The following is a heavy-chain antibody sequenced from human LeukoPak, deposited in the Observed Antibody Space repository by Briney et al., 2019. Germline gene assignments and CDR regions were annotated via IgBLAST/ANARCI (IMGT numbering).Heavy chain of an antibody. CDR2: IYYSGST. CDR3: ARGGPWERGDV. D-gene: IGHD1-26*01. J-gene: IGHJ3*01. CDR1: GGSISNSY. V-gene: IGHV4-59*01. Sequence: LETLSLTCTVSGGSISNSYWSWIRQPPGKGLEWIGYIYYSGSTNYNPSLKSRVTISIDTSKNQFYMKLSSVTAADTALYYCARGGPWERGDVWGQGTMVTVSS.